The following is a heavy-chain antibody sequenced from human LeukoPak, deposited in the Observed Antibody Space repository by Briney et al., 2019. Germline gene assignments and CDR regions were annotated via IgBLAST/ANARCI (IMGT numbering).Heavy chain of an antibody. V-gene: IGHV3-23*01. D-gene: IGHD3-22*01. Sequence: PGGSLRLSCAASGFTFSSAWVSWVRQAPGKGLEWVSIVTGSAETTYYADSVKGRFTISRDNSKSTLYLQMNSLRAEDTAVYYCAKSALSSFYSHPFSWGRGTLVTVSS. CDR1: GFTFSSAW. CDR2: VTGSAETT. CDR3: AKSALSSFYSHPFS. J-gene: IGHJ1*01.